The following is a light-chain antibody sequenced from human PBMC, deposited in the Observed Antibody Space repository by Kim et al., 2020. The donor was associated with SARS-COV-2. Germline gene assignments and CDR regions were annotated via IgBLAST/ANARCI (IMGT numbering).Light chain of an antibody. J-gene: IGKJ4*01. CDR3: QQRSNWVT. Sequence: SLAPGERATLSCRASQSVGSYLGWYQQKPGQAPRLLIYDASNRATGIPARFSGSGSGTDFTLTISSLEPEDFAVYYCQQRSNWVTFGGGTKVDIK. V-gene: IGKV3-11*01. CDR2: DAS. CDR1: QSVGSY.